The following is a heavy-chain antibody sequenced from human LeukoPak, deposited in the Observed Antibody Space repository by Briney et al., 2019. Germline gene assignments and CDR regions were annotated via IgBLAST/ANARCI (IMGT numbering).Heavy chain of an antibody. J-gene: IGHJ5*02. CDR1: GGSISSYY. V-gene: IGHV4-59*01. CDR2: IYYSGST. CDR3: ARGRIVVVPAAISWFDP. Sequence: PSETLSLTCTVSGGSISSYYWSWIRQPPGKGLEWIGYIYYSGSTNYNPSLKSRVTISVDTSKNQFSLKLSSVTAADTAVHYCARGRIVVVPAAISWFDPWGQGTLVTVSS. D-gene: IGHD2-2*02.